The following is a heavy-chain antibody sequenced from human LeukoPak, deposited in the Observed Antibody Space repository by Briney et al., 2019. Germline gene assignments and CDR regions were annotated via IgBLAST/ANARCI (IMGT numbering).Heavy chain of an antibody. Sequence: ASVKVSCKASGGTFSSYAISWVRQAPGQGLEWMGRIIPILGIANYAQKFQGRVTITADKSTSTAYMELSSLRSEDTAVYYCARDPRSYYYGSGSLYFDYWGQGTLVTVSS. D-gene: IGHD3-10*01. J-gene: IGHJ4*02. V-gene: IGHV1-69*04. CDR2: IIPILGIA. CDR3: ARDPRSYYYGSGSLYFDY. CDR1: GGTFSSYA.